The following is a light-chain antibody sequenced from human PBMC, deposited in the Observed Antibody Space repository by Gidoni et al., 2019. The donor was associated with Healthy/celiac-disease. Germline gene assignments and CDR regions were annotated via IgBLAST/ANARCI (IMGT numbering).Light chain of an antibody. CDR1: NIGSKS. V-gene: IGLV3-21*02. CDR2: DDS. CDR3: QVWDSSSDHVV. Sequence: SYVLPQPPSAPVAPGQTARITCGGNNIGSKSVHWDQQKPGQAPVLVVYDDSDRPSGIPERFSGSNSGNTATLTISRVEAGDEADYYCQVWDSSSDHVVFGGGTKLTVL. J-gene: IGLJ2*01.